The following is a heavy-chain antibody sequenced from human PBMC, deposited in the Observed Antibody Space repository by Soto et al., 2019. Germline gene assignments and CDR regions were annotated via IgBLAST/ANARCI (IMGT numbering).Heavy chain of an antibody. Sequence: GGSLRLSCAASGFTFSSYAMSWVRQAPGKGLEWVSAISGSGGSTYYADSVKGRFTISRDNSKNTLYLQMNSLRAEDTAVYYCAKDLFSAAMVSADFDYWGQGTLVTVSS. J-gene: IGHJ4*02. CDR2: ISGSGGST. CDR1: GFTFSSYA. D-gene: IGHD5-18*01. CDR3: AKDLFSAAMVSADFDY. V-gene: IGHV3-23*01.